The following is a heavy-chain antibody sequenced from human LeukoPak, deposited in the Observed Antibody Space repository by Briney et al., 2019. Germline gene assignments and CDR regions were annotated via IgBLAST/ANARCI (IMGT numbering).Heavy chain of an antibody. J-gene: IGHJ6*03. D-gene: IGHD3-10*01. CDR1: GGSISIYY. CDR2: IYYSGSD. CDR3: ARVGLGSGSSTGNYYYMDV. V-gene: IGHV4-59*01. Sequence: PSETLSLTCTVSGGSISIYYWSWIRQPPGKGLEWIGYIYYSGSDKYNPSLKNRITMSRDTSTNQVSLKLSSVTAADTAVYYCARVGLGSGSSTGNYYYMDVWGKGTTVTVSS.